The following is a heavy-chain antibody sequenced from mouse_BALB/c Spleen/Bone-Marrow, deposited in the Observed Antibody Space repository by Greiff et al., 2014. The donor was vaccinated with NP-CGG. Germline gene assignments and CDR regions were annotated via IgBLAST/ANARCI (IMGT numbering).Heavy chain of an antibody. J-gene: IGHJ2*01. CDR1: GYTFTRYT. CDR3: ARSYGNYLYFDY. V-gene: IGHV1-4*02. D-gene: IGHD2-10*02. CDR2: INPSSGYT. Sequence: QVQLQQSAAELARPGASVKMSCKASGYTFTRYTMHWVKQRPGQGLEWIGYINPSSGYTEYIQKFKDKTTLTADKSSSSAYMQLSSLTSEDSAVYYCARSYGNYLYFDYWGQGTALTVSS.